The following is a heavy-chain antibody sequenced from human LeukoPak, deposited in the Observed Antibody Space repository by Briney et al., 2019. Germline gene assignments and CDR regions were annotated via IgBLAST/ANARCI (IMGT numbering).Heavy chain of an antibody. Sequence: SETLSLTCAVYGGSFSTYYWSWIRQPPGKGREWIGEINYSGSTNYNASLKSRVTISIDTSKNQFSLRLSSVTAADTAVYYCAPRGDIEHSYGYGKWFDPWGQGTRVTVSS. CDR1: GGSFSTYY. CDR3: APRGDIEHSYGYGKWFDP. V-gene: IGHV4-34*01. J-gene: IGHJ5*02. D-gene: IGHD5-18*01. CDR2: INYSGST.